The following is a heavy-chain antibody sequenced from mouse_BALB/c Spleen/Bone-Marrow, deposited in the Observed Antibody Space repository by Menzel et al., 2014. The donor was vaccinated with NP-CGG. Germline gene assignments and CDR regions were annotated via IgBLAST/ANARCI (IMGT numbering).Heavy chain of an antibody. D-gene: IGHD2-3*01. Sequence: QVQLKQPGAELVRPGTSVKVSCKASGYAFTDYLMEWLKQRPGQGLEWIGVINPGSGSTNYNEKFKDKATLTADKSSSTAYMQLSSLTSDDSAVYFCTRYDGYFDYWGQGTILTVSS. CDR3: TRYDGYFDY. J-gene: IGHJ2*01. CDR1: GYAFTDYL. V-gene: IGHV1-54*01. CDR2: INPGSGST.